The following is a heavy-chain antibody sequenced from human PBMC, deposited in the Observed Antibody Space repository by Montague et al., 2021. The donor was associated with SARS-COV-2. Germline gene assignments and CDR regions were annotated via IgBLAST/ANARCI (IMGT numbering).Heavy chain of an antibody. D-gene: IGHD1-14*01. J-gene: IGHJ6*02. Sequence: SLRLSCAASGFTFSSHGMYWVRQPPGKGLEWVSEIHGRGDGTYYADSVKGRFTIPRDNSKNTFYLQMNSLRVEDTAVYYCARDQNHGMDVWGQGTTVIVSS. CDR3: ARDQNHGMDV. CDR1: GFTFSSHG. V-gene: IGHV3-23*01. CDR2: IHGRGDGT.